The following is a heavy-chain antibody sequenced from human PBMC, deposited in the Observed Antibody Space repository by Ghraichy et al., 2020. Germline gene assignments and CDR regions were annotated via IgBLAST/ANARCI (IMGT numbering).Heavy chain of an antibody. CDR2: IIPIFGTA. J-gene: IGHJ3*02. CDR1: GGTFSSYA. CDR3: ARALRVTAIGPDAFDI. D-gene: IGHD2-21*02. Sequence: SVKVSCKASGGTFSSYAISWVRQAPGQGLEWMGGIIPIFGTANYAQKFQGRVTITADESTSTAYMELSSLRSEDTAVYYCARALRVTAIGPDAFDIWGQGTMVTVSS. V-gene: IGHV1-69*13.